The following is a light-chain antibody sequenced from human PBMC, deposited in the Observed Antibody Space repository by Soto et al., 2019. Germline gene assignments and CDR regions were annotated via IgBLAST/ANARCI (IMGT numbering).Light chain of an antibody. Sequence: EIVMTQSPATLSVSAGERATLSCRASQSVSSNLAWYQQKPGQAPRLLIHGASTRATGIPARFSGSGSGTEFPLTISSLQSEVFAFYYCQQKKNWPPWTFGQGPKVEIK. J-gene: IGKJ1*01. CDR1: QSVSSN. V-gene: IGKV3-15*01. CDR3: QQKKNWPPWT. CDR2: GAS.